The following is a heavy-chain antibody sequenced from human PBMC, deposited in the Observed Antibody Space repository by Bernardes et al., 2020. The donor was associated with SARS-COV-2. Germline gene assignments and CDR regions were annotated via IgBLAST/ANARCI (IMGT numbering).Heavy chain of an antibody. CDR3: ARDVYDYVWGSYRYTDWFDP. J-gene: IGHJ5*02. CDR1: GGSISSGDYY. D-gene: IGHD3-16*02. Sequence: SETLSLTCTVSGGSISSGDYYWSWIRQPPGKGLEWIGYIYYSGSTYYNPSLKSRVTISVDTSKNQFSLKLSSVTAADTAVYYCARDVYDYVWGSYRYTDWFDPWGQGTLVTVSS. V-gene: IGHV4-30-4*01. CDR2: IYYSGST.